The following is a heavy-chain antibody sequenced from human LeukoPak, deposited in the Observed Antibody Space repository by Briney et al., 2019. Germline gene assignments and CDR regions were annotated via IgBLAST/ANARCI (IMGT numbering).Heavy chain of an antibody. CDR3: ARDSSSWYDYYYYYMDV. D-gene: IGHD6-13*01. CDR1: GFTFSSYW. V-gene: IGHV3-7*01. Sequence: GGSLRLSCAASGFTFSSYWMSWVRQAPGKGLEWVANIKQDGSEKYYVDSVKGRFTISRDNAKNSLYLQMNSLRAEDTAVYYCARDSSSWYDYYYYYMDVWGKGTTATVSS. J-gene: IGHJ6*03. CDR2: IKQDGSEK.